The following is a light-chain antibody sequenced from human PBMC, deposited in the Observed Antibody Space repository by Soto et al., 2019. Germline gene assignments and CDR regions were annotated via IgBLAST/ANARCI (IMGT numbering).Light chain of an antibody. CDR2: DAS. V-gene: IGKV3-11*01. Sequence: EIVLTQSPATLSLSPGDRATLSCRASQSVSRYLAWYQQTSGQAPRLLIYDASNRATGIPARFSGSGSGTDFTLTISSLEPEDFAVYYCQQRSNWLTFGQGTRLEIK. CDR1: QSVSRY. CDR3: QQRSNWLT. J-gene: IGKJ5*01.